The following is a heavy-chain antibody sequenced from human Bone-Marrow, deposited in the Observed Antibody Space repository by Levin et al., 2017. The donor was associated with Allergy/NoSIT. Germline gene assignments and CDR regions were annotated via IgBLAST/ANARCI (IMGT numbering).Heavy chain of an antibody. CDR3: ARGFTIFGVVIIGDYYYSMDV. V-gene: IGHV3-30*04. CDR1: GFTFSNYP. Sequence: GESLKISCAASGFTFSNYPMHWVRQAPGKGLEWVAIISYDGSDKSYADSVKGRFTISRDNSKNTLYLQMNSLRAEDTAVYYCARGFTIFGVVIIGDYYYSMDVWGQGTTVTVSS. CDR2: ISYDGSDK. D-gene: IGHD3-3*01. J-gene: IGHJ6*02.